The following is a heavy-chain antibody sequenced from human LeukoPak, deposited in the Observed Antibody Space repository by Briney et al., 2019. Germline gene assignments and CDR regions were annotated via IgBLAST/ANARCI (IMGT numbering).Heavy chain of an antibody. D-gene: IGHD5-24*01. CDR1: GGSISSGDYY. J-gene: IGHJ3*02. Sequence: SETLPLTCTVSGGSISSGDYYWSWIRQPPGKGLEWIGYIYYSGSTYYNPSLKSRVTISVDTSKNQFSLKLSSVTAADTAVYYCAREEMATISDAFDIWGQGTMVTVSS. CDR2: IYYSGST. CDR3: AREEMATISDAFDI. V-gene: IGHV4-30-4*08.